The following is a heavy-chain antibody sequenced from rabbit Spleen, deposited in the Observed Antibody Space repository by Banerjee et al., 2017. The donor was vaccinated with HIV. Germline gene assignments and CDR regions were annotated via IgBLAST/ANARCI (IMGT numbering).Heavy chain of an antibody. CDR3: ARDGYSRGWGIVLYYFNL. V-gene: IGHV1S40*01. CDR1: GVSFSSSYY. Sequence: QSLEESGGDLVKPGASLTLTCTASGVSFSSSYYMCWVRQAPGKGLEWIGCIDTSSGSTYYASWAKGRFTISKTSSTTVTLQMTSLTAADTAAYFCARDGYSRGWGIVLYYFNLWGPGTLVTVS. D-gene: IGHD4-1*01. J-gene: IGHJ4*01. CDR2: IDTSSGST.